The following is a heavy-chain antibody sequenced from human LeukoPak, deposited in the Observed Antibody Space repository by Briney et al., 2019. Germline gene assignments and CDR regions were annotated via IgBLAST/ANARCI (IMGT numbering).Heavy chain of an antibody. CDR2: IYSGGST. CDR1: GFTVSSNY. J-gene: IGHJ4*02. CDR3: ARTFGGNSFHDH. Sequence: PGGSLRLSCAASGFTVSSNYMSWVRQAPGKGLEWVSVIYSGGSTYYADSVKGRSTISRDNSKNTLYLQMNSLRDEDTAVYYCARTFGGNSFHDHWGQGTLVTVSS. D-gene: IGHD4-23*01. V-gene: IGHV3-53*01.